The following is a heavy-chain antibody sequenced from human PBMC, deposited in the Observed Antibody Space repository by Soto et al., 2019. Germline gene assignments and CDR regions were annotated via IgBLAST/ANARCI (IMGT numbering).Heavy chain of an antibody. CDR3: AVYGDYDASDI. V-gene: IGHV1-69*02. D-gene: IGHD4-17*01. CDR2: IIPILGIA. J-gene: IGHJ3*02. CDR1: GGTFSSYT. Sequence: SVKVSCKASGGTFSSYTISWVRQAPGQGLEWMGRIIPILGIANYAQKFQGRVTITADKSTSTAYMELSSLRSEDKAVYYCAVYGDYDASDIWGQGTMLTVS.